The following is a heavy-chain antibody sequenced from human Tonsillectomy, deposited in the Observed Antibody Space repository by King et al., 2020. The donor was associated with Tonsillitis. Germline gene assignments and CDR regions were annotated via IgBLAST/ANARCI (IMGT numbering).Heavy chain of an antibody. CDR1: GGSISSSSYY. D-gene: IGHD3-22*01. CDR2: IYYSGST. CDR3: ARVISSGYRDAFDI. J-gene: IGHJ3*02. V-gene: IGHV4-39*07. Sequence: LQLQESGPGLVKPSETLSLTCTVSGGSISSSSYYWGWIRQPPGKGLEWIGSIYYSGSTYYNPSLKSRVTISVDTSKNQFSLKLSSVTAADTAVYYCARVISSGYRDAFDIWGQGTMVTVSS.